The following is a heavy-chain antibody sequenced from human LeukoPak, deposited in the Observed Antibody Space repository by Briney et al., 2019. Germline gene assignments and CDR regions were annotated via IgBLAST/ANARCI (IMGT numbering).Heavy chain of an antibody. V-gene: IGHV3-21*01. CDR1: GFTLSRYS. CDR2: ISSGSSYI. D-gene: IGHD3-22*01. CDR3: ARDWFLVGY. J-gene: IGHJ4*02. Sequence: GGSLRLSCAASGFTLSRYSMNWVRQAPGKGLEWVSSISSGSSYIYYAGSVKGRFTISRDNAKNSLYLQMNSLRAEDTAVYYCARDWFLVGYWGQGTLVTVSS.